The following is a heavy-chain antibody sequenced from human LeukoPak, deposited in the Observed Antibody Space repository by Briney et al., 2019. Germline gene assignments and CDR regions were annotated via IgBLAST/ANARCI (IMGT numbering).Heavy chain of an antibody. D-gene: IGHD3-22*01. Sequence: PSETLSLTCTVSGGSISSSSYYWGWIRQPPGKGLEWIGSIYYSGSTYYNPSLKSRVTISVDTSKNQFSLKLSSVTAADTAVYYCARVIRMIVVVIISGTYFDYWGQGTLVTVSS. CDR2: IYYSGST. V-gene: IGHV4-39*07. CDR3: ARVIRMIVVVIISGTYFDY. J-gene: IGHJ4*02. CDR1: GGSISSSSYY.